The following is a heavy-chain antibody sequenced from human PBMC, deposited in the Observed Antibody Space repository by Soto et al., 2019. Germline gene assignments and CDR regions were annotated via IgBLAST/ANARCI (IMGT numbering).Heavy chain of an antibody. J-gene: IGHJ6*02. Sequence: GAPVQVSCKDSGYTFTSYGLSWVRQAPGQGLEWMGWISTYNGNTNYAQNLQGRVTMTTDTSTSTAYMELRSLRSDDTAVYYCARDIVVVPAATLYYYGMDVWGQGTTVTVSS. D-gene: IGHD2-2*01. CDR2: ISTYNGNT. CDR3: ARDIVVVPAATLYYYGMDV. V-gene: IGHV1-18*01. CDR1: GYTFTSYG.